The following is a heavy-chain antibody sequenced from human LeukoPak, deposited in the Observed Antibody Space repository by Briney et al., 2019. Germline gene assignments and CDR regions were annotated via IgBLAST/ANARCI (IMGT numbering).Heavy chain of an antibody. Sequence: GRSLRLSCAASGFTFSSYGMHWVRQAPGKGLEWVAAIWYDGIDKYYADSVRGRFTISRDISENTLYLEMNSLRAEDTAVYYCARRESGGSCFDYWGQGTLVTVSS. CDR1: GFTFSSYG. D-gene: IGHD2-15*01. J-gene: IGHJ4*02. V-gene: IGHV3-33*01. CDR2: IWYDGIDK. CDR3: ARRESGGSCFDY.